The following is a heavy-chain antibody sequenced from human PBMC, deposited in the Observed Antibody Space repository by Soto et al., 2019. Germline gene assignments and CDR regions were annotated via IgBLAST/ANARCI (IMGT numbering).Heavy chain of an antibody. V-gene: IGHV3-74*03. CDR3: VRDGTSTMPYDY. D-gene: IGHD1-1*01. Sequence: EVQLVESGGGLVQPGGSLRLSCAASGFSLSDHWMHWVRQAPGKGLVWVSRLETDGSTTAYADSVRGRFSISRDNAKNTLYLQMNSLRAEDTAVYYCVRDGTSTMPYDYSGQGTLVTVSS. CDR1: GFSLSDHW. J-gene: IGHJ4*02. CDR2: LETDGSTT.